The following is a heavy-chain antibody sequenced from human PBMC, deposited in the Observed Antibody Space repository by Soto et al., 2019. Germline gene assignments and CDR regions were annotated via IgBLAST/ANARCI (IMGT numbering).Heavy chain of an antibody. CDR3: ARSPYYYDSPVTYFDY. V-gene: IGHV1-69*13. Sequence: SVKVSCKASGGTFSSYASSWVRQAPGQGLEWMGGIIPIFGTANYAQKFQGRVTITEDESTSTAYMELSSLRSEDTAVYYCARSPYYYDSPVTYFDYWGQGTLVTVSS. D-gene: IGHD3-22*01. J-gene: IGHJ4*02. CDR2: IIPIFGTA. CDR1: GGTFSSYA.